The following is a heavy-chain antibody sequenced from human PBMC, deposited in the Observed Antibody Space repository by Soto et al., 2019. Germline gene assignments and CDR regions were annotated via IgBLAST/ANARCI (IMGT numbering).Heavy chain of an antibody. D-gene: IGHD6-13*01. CDR1: GGSISSGGYY. J-gene: IGHJ3*02. CDR2: IYYSGST. V-gene: IGHV4-31*03. CDR3: AREFSSSLNDAFDI. Sequence: SETLSLTCTVSGGSISSGGYYWSWIRQHPGKGLEWIGYIYYSGSTYYNPSLKSRVTISVDTSKNQFSPKLSSVTAADTAVYYCAREFSSSLNDAFDIWGQGTMVTVSS.